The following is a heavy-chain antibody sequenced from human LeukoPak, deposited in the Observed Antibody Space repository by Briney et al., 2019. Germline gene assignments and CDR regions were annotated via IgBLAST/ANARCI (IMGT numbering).Heavy chain of an antibody. CDR2: IIPIFGTA. CDR1: GGTFSSYA. D-gene: IGHD4-17*01. V-gene: IGHV1-69*01. Sequence: GSSVKVSCKASGGTFSSYAISWVRQAPGQGLEWMGGIIPIFGTANYAQKFQGRVTITADESTSTAYMELSSLRSEDTAVYYCAGNVYGAGYYYYMDVWGKGITVTVSS. CDR3: AGNVYGAGYYYYMDV. J-gene: IGHJ6*03.